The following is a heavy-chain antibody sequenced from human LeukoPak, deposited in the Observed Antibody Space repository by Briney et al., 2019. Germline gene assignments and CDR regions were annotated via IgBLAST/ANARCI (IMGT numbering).Heavy chain of an antibody. CDR1: GYTFTGYY. J-gene: IGHJ4*02. Sequence: ASVKVSCKASGYTFTGYYMHWVRQAPGQGLEWMGWINPNSSGTNYAQKFQGRVTMTRDTSISTAYMELSRLRSDDTAVYYCARARIEITMIVVAPPDYWGQGTLVTVSS. D-gene: IGHD3-22*01. V-gene: IGHV1-2*02. CDR2: INPNSSGT. CDR3: ARARIEITMIVVAPPDY.